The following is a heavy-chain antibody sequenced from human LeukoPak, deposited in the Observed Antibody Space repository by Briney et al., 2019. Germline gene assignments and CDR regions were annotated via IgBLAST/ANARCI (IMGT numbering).Heavy chain of an antibody. J-gene: IGHJ5*02. V-gene: IGHV4-34*01. CDR3: ARGHGSPGQETGTTWFDP. Sequence: SETLSLTCTVSGASISNYYWSWIRQPPGKGLEWIGEINHSGSTNYNPSLKSRVTISVDTSKNQFSLKLSSVTAADTAAYYCARGHGSPGQETGTTWFDPWGQGTLVTVSS. CDR1: GASISNYY. D-gene: IGHD1-7*01. CDR2: INHSGST.